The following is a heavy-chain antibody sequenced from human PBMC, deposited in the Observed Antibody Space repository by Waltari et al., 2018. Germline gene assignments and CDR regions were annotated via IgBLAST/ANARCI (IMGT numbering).Heavy chain of an antibody. V-gene: IGHV3-30*01. CDR2: YDGSNK. J-gene: IGHJ4*02. D-gene: IGHD3-16*02. CDR3: AREEKYDYVWGSYRSGFDY. Sequence: YDGSNKYYADSVKGRFTISRDNSKNTLYLQMNSLRAEDTAVYYCAREEKYDYVWGSYRSGFDYWGQGTLVTVSS.